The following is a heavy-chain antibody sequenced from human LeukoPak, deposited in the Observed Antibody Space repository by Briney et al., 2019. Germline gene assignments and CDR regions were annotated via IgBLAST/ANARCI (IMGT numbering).Heavy chain of an antibody. V-gene: IGHV3-23*01. CDR1: GFTFSNYA. D-gene: IGHD4-17*01. CDR2: ITGSGGNR. CDR3: AKDPNGDYIGAFDFQR. J-gene: IGHJ1*01. Sequence: GGSLRLSCAGSGFTFSNYAMIWVRQAPGKGLEWVSAITGSGGNRFYAGSVKGRFTISRDNSKNTLYLQMNSLRGDDTAVYYCAKDPNGDYIGAFDFQRWGQGTQVAVSS.